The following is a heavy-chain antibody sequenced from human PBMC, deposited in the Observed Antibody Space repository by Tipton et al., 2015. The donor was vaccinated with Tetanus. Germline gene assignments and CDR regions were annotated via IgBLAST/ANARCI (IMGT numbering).Heavy chain of an antibody. D-gene: IGHD2-21*01. CDR1: GGSISSFY. CDR2: IYQNGDA. Sequence: TLSLTCTVSGGSISSFYWYWIRQPPGKGLEWIAYIYQNGDANYNPSLQSRVTISVDTSKNQFSLQLAFVTAADTAIYYCARERIEAFHYHGLDVWGPGTTATVSS. CDR3: ARERIEAFHYHGLDV. J-gene: IGHJ6*02. V-gene: IGHV4-59*01.